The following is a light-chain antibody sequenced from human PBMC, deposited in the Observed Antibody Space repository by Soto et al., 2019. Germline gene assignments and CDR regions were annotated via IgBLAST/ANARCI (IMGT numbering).Light chain of an antibody. Sequence: LWPTYPSTLSLSPGERATLSCRASQSVSSSSLAWYQQRPGQAPRLLIYGTSSRATGIPDRFSGSGSGTDFTLTISGLQSEDFAVYYCQQRSNWPITFGGGAKVDI. V-gene: IGKV3D-20*02. J-gene: IGKJ4*01. CDR2: GTS. CDR3: QQRSNWPIT. CDR1: QSVSSSS.